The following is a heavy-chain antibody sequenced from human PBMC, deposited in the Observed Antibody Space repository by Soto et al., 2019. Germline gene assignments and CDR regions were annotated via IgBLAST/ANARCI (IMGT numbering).Heavy chain of an antibody. CDR1: GYTFTSYA. CDR3: AGGSGARTRFDY. D-gene: IGHD2-15*01. CDR2: INAGNGNT. J-gene: IGHJ4*02. Sequence: ASVKVSCKASGYTFTSYAMYWVRQAPGQGLEWMGWINAGNGNTKYAQKFQGRVTMTRDTSASTTYMELSSLRSEDTAVYYCAGGSGARTRFDYWGQGTLVTVSS. V-gene: IGHV1-3*01.